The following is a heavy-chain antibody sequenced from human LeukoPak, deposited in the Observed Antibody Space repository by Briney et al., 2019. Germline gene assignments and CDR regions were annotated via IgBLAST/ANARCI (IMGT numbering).Heavy chain of an antibody. CDR2: IYSGGST. CDR3: AKARRYYDSSGYLFDY. J-gene: IGHJ4*02. Sequence: GGSLRLSCAASGFTVSSNYMSWVHQAPGKGLEWVSVIYSGGSTYYADSVKGRFTISRDNSKNTLYLQMNSLRAEDTAVYYCAKARRYYDSSGYLFDYWGQGTLVTVSS. CDR1: GFTVSSNY. V-gene: IGHV3-53*01. D-gene: IGHD3-22*01.